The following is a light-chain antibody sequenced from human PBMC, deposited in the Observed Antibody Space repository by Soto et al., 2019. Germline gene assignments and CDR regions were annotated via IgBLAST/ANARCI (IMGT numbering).Light chain of an antibody. V-gene: IGKV3-15*01. CDR2: GAS. Sequence: EIVLTHSPATLSLSPWEIATLSCRASQSVSSNYLAWFQQKPVQAPSLLIYGASTRATGVPARFSGSGSGTEFTLTISSLMSDDSAVYYCQQYNGWPTFGHGTKVDIK. CDR1: QSVSSN. J-gene: IGKJ1*01. CDR3: QQYNGWPT.